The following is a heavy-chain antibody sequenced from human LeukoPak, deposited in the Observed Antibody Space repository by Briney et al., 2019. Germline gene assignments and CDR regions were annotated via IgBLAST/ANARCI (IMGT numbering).Heavy chain of an antibody. Sequence: GESLKISCKGSGYSFTSQWIGWVRQMPGKGLEWMGIIYPGDSDTRYSPSFQGQVTISADKSISTAYLQWSSLKASDTAIYYCAIFDFLFGEITQWFDPWGQETPVTVSS. CDR1: GYSFTSQW. CDR3: AIFDFLFGEITQWFDP. J-gene: IGHJ5*02. D-gene: IGHD3-16*01. V-gene: IGHV5-51*01. CDR2: IYPGDSDT.